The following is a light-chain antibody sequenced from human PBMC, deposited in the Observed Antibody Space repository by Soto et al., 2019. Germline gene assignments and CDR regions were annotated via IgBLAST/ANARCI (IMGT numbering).Light chain of an antibody. CDR1: QSLLHSDGKTY. CDR3: MQCLQLPYT. V-gene: IGKV2D-29*01. Sequence: DIVMTQTPLSLSVTPGQPASISCKSSQSLLHSDGKTYLYWYLQQPGQPPQLLIYEVSNRFAGVPDRFSGRESGTDFTLKVSRLEAADVGVYYCMQCLQLPYTFGQGTKLQIK. CDR2: EVS. J-gene: IGKJ2*01.